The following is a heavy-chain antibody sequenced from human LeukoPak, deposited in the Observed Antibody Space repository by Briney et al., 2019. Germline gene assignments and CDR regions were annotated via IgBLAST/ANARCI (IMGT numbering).Heavy chain of an antibody. J-gene: IGHJ4*02. CDR1: GGSISSSSYY. D-gene: IGHD2-2*01. CDR3: ARRGYCSSTSCYEAGHYFDY. Sequence: RTSETLSLTCTVSGGSISSSSYYWGWIRQPPGKGLEWIGSIYYSGSTYYNPSLKSRVTISVDTSKNQFSLKLSSVTAADTAVYYCARRGYCSSTSCYEAGHYFDYWGQGTLVTVSS. CDR2: IYYSGST. V-gene: IGHV4-39*01.